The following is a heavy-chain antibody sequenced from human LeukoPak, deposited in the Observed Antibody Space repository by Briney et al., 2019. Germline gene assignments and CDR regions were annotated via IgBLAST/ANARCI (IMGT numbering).Heavy chain of an antibody. Sequence: SETLSLTCTVSGGSISSYYWSWIRQPPGKGLEWIGYIYYSGSTNYNPSLKSRVTISVDTSKNQFSLKPSSVTAADTAVYYCARGGFPRGYFDYWGQGTLVTVSS. J-gene: IGHJ4*02. CDR2: IYYSGST. CDR1: GGSISSYY. CDR3: ARGGFPRGYFDY. D-gene: IGHD3-10*01. V-gene: IGHV4-59*01.